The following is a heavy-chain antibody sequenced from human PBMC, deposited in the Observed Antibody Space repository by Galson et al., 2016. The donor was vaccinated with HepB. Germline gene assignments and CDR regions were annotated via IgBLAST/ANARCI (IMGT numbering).Heavy chain of an antibody. V-gene: IGHV3-49*03. J-gene: IGHJ6*02. CDR3: TRDLEKGGETPSPDYVDIVATIDYDYGLDV. CDR2: IRSKAYGGTT. CDR1: GFTFGDYT. D-gene: IGHD5-12*01. Sequence: SLRLSCAASGFTFGDYTMSWFRQAPGKGLEWVGFIRSKAYGGTTEYAASVKDRFTISRDDSKSIAYLQMSSLKTEDTAVYYCTRDLEKGGETPSPDYVDIVATIDYDYGLDVWGQGTTVTVSS.